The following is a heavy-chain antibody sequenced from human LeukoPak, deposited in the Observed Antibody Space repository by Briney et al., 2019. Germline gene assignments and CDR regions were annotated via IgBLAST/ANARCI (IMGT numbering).Heavy chain of an antibody. D-gene: IGHD1/OR15-1a*01. V-gene: IGHV3-53*01. J-gene: IGHJ3*02. CDR2: IYSGGST. Sequence: GGSLRLSCAASGFTFSSYWMSWVRQAPGKGLEWVSVIYSGGSTYYADSVKGRFTISRDNSRNTLYLQMSSLRAEDTAVYYCARGLTMADAFDIWGQGTMVTVSS. CDR1: GFTFSSYW. CDR3: ARGLTMADAFDI.